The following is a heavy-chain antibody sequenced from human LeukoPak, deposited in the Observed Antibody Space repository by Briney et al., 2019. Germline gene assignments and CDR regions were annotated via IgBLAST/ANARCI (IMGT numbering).Heavy chain of an antibody. CDR2: IYYSGST. Sequence: SETLSLTCTVSGGSISTYFWSWIRQPPGEGLEWIGYIYYSGSTNYNPSLKSRVTISLDTSKNQFSLKLSSVTAADTAMYYCARETYYYGSGSYYNVPPPYWGQGTLVTVSS. D-gene: IGHD3-10*01. CDR3: ARETYYYGSGSYYNVPPPY. CDR1: GGSISTYF. V-gene: IGHV4-59*01. J-gene: IGHJ4*02.